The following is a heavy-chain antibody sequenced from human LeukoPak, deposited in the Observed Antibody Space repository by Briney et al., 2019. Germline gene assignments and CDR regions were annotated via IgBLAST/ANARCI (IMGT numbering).Heavy chain of an antibody. CDR3: ARRMIIMLGSEEWYFDL. V-gene: IGHV4-39*07. J-gene: IGHJ2*01. CDR2: IYYTGST. Sequence: SETLSLTCTVSGGSISSTSYYWGWIRQPPGKGLEWIGNIYYTGSTFYNPSLKSRVTISVDTSKNQFSLKLSSVTAADTAVYYCARRMIIMLGSEEWYFDLWGRGTLVTVSS. D-gene: IGHD2-8*01. CDR1: GGSISSTSYY.